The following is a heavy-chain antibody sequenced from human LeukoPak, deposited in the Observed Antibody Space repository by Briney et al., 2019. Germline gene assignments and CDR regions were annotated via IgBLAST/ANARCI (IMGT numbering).Heavy chain of an antibody. V-gene: IGHV1-24*01. J-gene: IGHJ4*02. D-gene: IGHD3-16*02. CDR1: GYTLTELS. CDR2: FDPEDGET. CDR3: ATGLRDYVWGSYRRFDY. Sequence: ASVKVSRKVSGYTLTELSMHWVRQAPGKGLEWMGGFDPEDGETIYAQKFQGRVTMTEDTSTDTAYMELSSLRSEDTAVYYCATGLRDYVWGSYRRFDYWGQGTLVTVSS.